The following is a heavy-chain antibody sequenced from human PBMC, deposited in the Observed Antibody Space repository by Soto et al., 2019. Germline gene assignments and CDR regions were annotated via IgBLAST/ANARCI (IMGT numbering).Heavy chain of an antibody. J-gene: IGHJ6*02. CDR3: AKAASSSSHYYYYGMDV. CDR2: ISWNSGSI. V-gene: IGHV3-9*01. CDR1: GFTFDDYA. Sequence: EVQLVESGGGLVQPGRSLRLSCAASGFTFDDYAMHWVRQAPGKGLEWVSGISWNSGSIGYADSVKGRFTISRDNAKNSLYLQMNSLRAEDTALYYCAKAASSSSHYYYYGMDVWGQGTTVTVSS. D-gene: IGHD6-13*01.